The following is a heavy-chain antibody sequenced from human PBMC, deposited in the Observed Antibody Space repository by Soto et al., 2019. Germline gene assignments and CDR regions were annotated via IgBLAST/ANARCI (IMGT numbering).Heavy chain of an antibody. D-gene: IGHD6-13*01. CDR1: GFTFSSFA. Sequence: SRRLSCTASGFTFSSFAMSWVRQAPGKGLEWVALISSDGTYADYADSVKGRFTISRDNAKDTLYLQMNDLRAEDSALYHCTRGPRATSAGTSAHWGQGTLVTVS. J-gene: IGHJ4*02. V-gene: IGHV3-30-3*01. CDR2: ISSDGTYA. CDR3: TRGPRATSAGTSAH.